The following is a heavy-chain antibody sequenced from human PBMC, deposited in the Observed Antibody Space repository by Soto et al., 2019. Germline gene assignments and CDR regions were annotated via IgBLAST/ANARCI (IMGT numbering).Heavy chain of an antibody. V-gene: IGHV4-31*03. J-gene: IGHJ6*02. CDR3: ARDLWGYCGTDCYPLDV. CDR2: IFYSGPT. D-gene: IGHD2-21*02. Sequence: TLSLTCTVSGDSITSGVHYWIWIRQLPEKGKEWIGYIFYSGPTYYNTSLKSRVTISVDTSKIQFSLKLNSVTAADTALYYCARDLWGYCGTDCYPLDVWGQGTTVTAP. CDR1: GDSITSGVHY.